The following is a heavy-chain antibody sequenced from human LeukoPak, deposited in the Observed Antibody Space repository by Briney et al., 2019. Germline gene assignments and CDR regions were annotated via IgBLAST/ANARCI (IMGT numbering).Heavy chain of an antibody. D-gene: IGHD2-15*01. CDR1: GFTFSSYG. CDR3: AKEKGLHPYYFDY. CDR2: IRYDGSNK. Sequence: GGSLRLSCAASGFTFSSYGMHWVRQAPGKGLEWVAFIRYDGSNKYYADSVKGRFTISRDNSKKPLYLQMNSLRAEDTAVYYCAKEKGLHPYYFDYWGQGTLVTVSS. V-gene: IGHV3-30*02. J-gene: IGHJ4*02.